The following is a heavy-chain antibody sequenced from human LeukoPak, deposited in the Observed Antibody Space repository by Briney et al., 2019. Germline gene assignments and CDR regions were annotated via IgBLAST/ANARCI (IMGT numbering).Heavy chain of an antibody. J-gene: IGHJ6*03. V-gene: IGHV3-15*01. CDR3: TTGGWELKRSDYYYYMDV. CDR1: GFTFSNAW. CDR2: IKSKTDGGTT. Sequence: PGGSLRLSCAASGFTFSNAWMSWVRQAPGKGLEWVGRIKSKTDGGTTDYAAPVKGRFTISRDDSKNTLYLQMNSLKTEDTAVYYCTTGGWELKRSDYYYYMDVWGKGTTVTISS. D-gene: IGHD1-26*01.